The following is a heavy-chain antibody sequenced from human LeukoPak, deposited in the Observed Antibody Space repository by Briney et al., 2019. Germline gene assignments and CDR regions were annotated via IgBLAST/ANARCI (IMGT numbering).Heavy chain of an antibody. D-gene: IGHD3-3*01. CDR3: ARGAIFGVTPRGYGMDV. J-gene: IGHJ6*02. V-gene: IGHV1-8*01. CDR2: MNPNNGGT. Sequence: ASVTVSCKASGYTFTIYDINWVRQAPGQGLEWVGWMNPNNGGTVYAQKFQGRVTMTRDTSTGTSYTELNSLRSEDTAVYYCARGAIFGVTPRGYGMDVWGQGTTVTVSS. CDR1: GYTFTIYD.